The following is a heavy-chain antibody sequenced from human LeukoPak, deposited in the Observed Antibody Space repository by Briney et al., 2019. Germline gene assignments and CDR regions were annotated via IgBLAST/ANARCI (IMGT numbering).Heavy chain of an antibody. CDR1: GGTFSSEA. D-gene: IGHD1-1*01. Sequence: ASVKVSCKTSGGTFSSEAFIWVRQAPGQGLEWMGGIIPIFGRADYAQKFQDIVTITADESTSTVYMELSSLRSEDTAVYYCARGETILNWFDPWGQGTLVTVSS. CDR2: IIPIFGRA. CDR3: ARGETILNWFDP. J-gene: IGHJ5*02. V-gene: IGHV1-69*13.